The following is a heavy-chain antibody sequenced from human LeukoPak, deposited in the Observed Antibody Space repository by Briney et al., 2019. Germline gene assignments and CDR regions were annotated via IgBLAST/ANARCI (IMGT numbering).Heavy chain of an antibody. Sequence: GGSLRLSCAASGFTFSSYAMSWVRQAPGKGLEWVSAISGSGGSTYYADSVKGRFTISRDNSKNTLYLQMNSLRAEDTAVYYCANPAMVRGVILPLDYWGQGTLVTVSS. D-gene: IGHD3-10*01. CDR3: ANPAMVRGVILPLDY. CDR1: GFTFSSYA. J-gene: IGHJ4*02. CDR2: ISGSGGST. V-gene: IGHV3-23*01.